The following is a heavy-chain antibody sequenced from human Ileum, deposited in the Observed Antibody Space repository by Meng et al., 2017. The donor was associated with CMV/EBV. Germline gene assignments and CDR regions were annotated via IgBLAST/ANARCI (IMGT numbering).Heavy chain of an antibody. CDR2: VWYDGSKK. CDR1: GFTFSNYG. Sequence: CAASGFTFSNYGMHWVRQAPGKGLEWVAVVWYDGSKKYYADSVKGRFTISRDNSNNTVSLQMNSLRVEDTAIYYCARANTGGGYLDYWGQGTLVTVSS. D-gene: IGHD1-26*01. V-gene: IGHV3-33*01. CDR3: ARANTGGGYLDY. J-gene: IGHJ4*02.